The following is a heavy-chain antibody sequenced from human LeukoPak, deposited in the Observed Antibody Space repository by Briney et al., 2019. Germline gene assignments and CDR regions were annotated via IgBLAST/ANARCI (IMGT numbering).Heavy chain of an antibody. CDR2: INWNGGST. D-gene: IGHD3-22*01. Sequence: PGGSLRLSCAASGFTFDDYGMSWVRQAPGKGLEWVSGINWNGGSTGYADSVKGRFTISRDNAKNSLYLQMNSLRAEDTALYYCARVRDSSGYLNAFDYWGQGTLVTASS. CDR1: GFTFDDYG. V-gene: IGHV3-20*04. CDR3: ARVRDSSGYLNAFDY. J-gene: IGHJ4*02.